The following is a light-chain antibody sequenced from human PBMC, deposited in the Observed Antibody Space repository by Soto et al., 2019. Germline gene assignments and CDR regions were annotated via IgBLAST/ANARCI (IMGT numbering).Light chain of an antibody. CDR3: YSSTSSNTYV. V-gene: IGLV2-18*02. CDR1: SSDVGSYNR. J-gene: IGLJ1*01. Sequence: QSALTQPPSVSGSPGQSVTISCSGTSSDVGSYNRVSWYQQAPGTAPKVMIYEVSNRPSGVPDRFSGSKSGNTASLTISGLQPEDEADYYRYSSTSSNTYVFGTGTKVTVL. CDR2: EVS.